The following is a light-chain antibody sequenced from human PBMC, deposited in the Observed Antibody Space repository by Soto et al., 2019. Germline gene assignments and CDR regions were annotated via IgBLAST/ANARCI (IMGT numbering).Light chain of an antibody. CDR1: QGISSY. Sequence: AIRMTQSASSFSASTGDRFTTTRRASQGISSYLAWYQQKPGKAHKILIYAASTLQSGVQSRFSGSGSGTDFNITISCLQSEDFATYYCHQYYSYPPGFGQGNK. V-gene: IGKV1-8*01. CDR3: HQYYSYPPG. J-gene: IGKJ1*01. CDR2: AAS.